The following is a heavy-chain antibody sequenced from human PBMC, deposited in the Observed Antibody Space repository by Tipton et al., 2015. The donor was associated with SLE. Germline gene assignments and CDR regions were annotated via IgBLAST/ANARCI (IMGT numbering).Heavy chain of an antibody. CDR1: GASIRNYH. CDR3: ARDFFDFRFDP. J-gene: IGHJ5*02. CDR2: VYYSGFA. Sequence: TLSLTCTVSGASIRNYHWSWIWQPPGKGLEWIGYVYYSGFANYNPSLKSRVSMSVDTSKNQFSLRLTSVTAADTAVYYCARDFFDFRFDPWGQGTLVTVSS. V-gene: IGHV4-59*07. D-gene: IGHD3-3*01.